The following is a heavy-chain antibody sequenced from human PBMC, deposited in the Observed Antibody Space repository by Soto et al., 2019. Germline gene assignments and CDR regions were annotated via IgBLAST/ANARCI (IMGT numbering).Heavy chain of an antibody. D-gene: IGHD4-17*01. CDR3: AKDYGDWTGLYYYGMDV. CDR2: IWYNGSDK. J-gene: IGHJ6*02. V-gene: IGHV3-33*06. Sequence: VGFLRLSCAAYGFTFSSYGMHWVRQAPGKGLEWVAVIWYNGSDKKYADSVKGRFTISRDNSEKTLYLQMNSLRAEDTAVYYCAKDYGDWTGLYYYGMDVWGQGTTVTVSS. CDR1: GFTFSSYG.